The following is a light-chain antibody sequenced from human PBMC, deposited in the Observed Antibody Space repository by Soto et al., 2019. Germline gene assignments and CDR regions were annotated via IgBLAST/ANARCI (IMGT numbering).Light chain of an antibody. Sequence: EIVLTQSPGTLSLSPGATATLSCRASQSVSSNYLAWFQQKSGQAPRLLIYGASSRATGIPDRFSGSGSGTDFTLTITRLEPEDFAVYYCHHYGKSPIYTLGPGTKVDFK. CDR3: HHYGKSPIYT. V-gene: IGKV3-20*01. J-gene: IGKJ3*01. CDR2: GAS. CDR1: QSVSSNY.